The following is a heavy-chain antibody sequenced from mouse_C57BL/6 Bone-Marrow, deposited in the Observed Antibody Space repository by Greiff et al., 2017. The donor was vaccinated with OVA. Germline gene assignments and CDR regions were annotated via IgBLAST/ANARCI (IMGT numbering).Heavy chain of an antibody. CDR1: GYTFTSYW. CDR3: AIPSMVTTKEDFDY. Sequence: QVQLQQPGAELVKPGASVKLSCKASGYTFTSYWMQWVKQRPGQGLEWIGEIDPSDSYTNYNQKFKGKATLPVDTSSSTAYMQLSSLTSEDSAVYYCAIPSMVTTKEDFDYWGQGTTLTVSS. D-gene: IGHD2-9*01. V-gene: IGHV1-50*01. J-gene: IGHJ2*01. CDR2: IDPSDSYT.